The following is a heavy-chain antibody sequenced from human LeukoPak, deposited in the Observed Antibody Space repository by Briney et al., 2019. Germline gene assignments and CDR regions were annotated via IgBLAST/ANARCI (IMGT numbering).Heavy chain of an antibody. CDR3: ALIPWCSSTSCYDY. Sequence: PGRSLRLSCAASGFTFSSYGMHWVRQAPGKGLEWVAVISYDGSNKYYADSVKGRFTISRDNSKNTLYLQMNSLRAEDTAVYYRALIPWCSSTSCYDYWGQGTLVTVSS. J-gene: IGHJ4*02. CDR2: ISYDGSNK. V-gene: IGHV3-30*03. CDR1: GFTFSSYG. D-gene: IGHD2-2*01.